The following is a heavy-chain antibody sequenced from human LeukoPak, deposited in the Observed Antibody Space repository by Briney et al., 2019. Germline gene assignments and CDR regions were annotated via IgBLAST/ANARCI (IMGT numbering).Heavy chain of an antibody. V-gene: IGHV3-74*01. CDR1: GFTFSSYW. CDR3: AREDTSLEKYGFDY. D-gene: IGHD5-18*01. J-gene: IGHJ4*02. CDR2: ISSDGSST. Sequence: GGSLRLSCAASGFTFSSYWMHWVRQAPGKGLVCVSRISSDGSSTSYADSVKGRFTISRDNAKNTLYLQMNSLRAEDTAVYYCAREDTSLEKYGFDYWGQGTLVTVSS.